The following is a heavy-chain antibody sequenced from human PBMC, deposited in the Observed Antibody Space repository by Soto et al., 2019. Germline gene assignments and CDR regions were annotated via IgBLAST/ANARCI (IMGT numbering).Heavy chain of an antibody. CDR2: IYYGGST. D-gene: IGHD6-19*01. V-gene: IGHV4-39*01. J-gene: IGHJ6*02. CDR1: GGSISSSSYY. Sequence: PSETLSLTCTVSGGSISSSSYYWGWIRQPPGKGLEWIGSIYYGGSTYYNPSLKSRVTISVDTSKNQFSLKLSSVTAADTAVYYCASEIAVAGYYGMDVWGQGTTVTVSS. CDR3: ASEIAVAGYYGMDV.